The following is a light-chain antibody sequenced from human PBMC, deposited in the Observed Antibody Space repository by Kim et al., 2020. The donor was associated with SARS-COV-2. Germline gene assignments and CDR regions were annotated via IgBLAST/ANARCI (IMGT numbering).Light chain of an antibody. J-gene: IGKJ2*01. CDR3: QQYYSTPYT. CDR2: WAS. CDR1: QSVLYSSNNNNY. Sequence: DIMMTQSPDSLAVSLGERATINCKSSQSVLYSSNNNNYLAWYQQKPGQPPKLLIYWASTRESGVPDRFSGSGSGTDFTLTISSLQAEDVAVYYCQQYYSTPYTFGQGTKLEI. V-gene: IGKV4-1*01.